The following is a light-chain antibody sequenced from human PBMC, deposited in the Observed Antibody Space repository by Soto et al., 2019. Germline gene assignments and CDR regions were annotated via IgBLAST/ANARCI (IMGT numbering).Light chain of an antibody. CDR2: EVT. Sequence: QSVLTQPASVSGSPGQSIAISCTGTRSDVGAYNYVSWYQQHPGKAPKLMISEVTNRPSGVSDRFSGSKSGNTASLTISGLQDEEEADYYCSSFTSRFTFVFGTGTKVTVL. V-gene: IGLV2-14*01. J-gene: IGLJ1*01. CDR1: RSDVGAYNY. CDR3: SSFTSRFTFV.